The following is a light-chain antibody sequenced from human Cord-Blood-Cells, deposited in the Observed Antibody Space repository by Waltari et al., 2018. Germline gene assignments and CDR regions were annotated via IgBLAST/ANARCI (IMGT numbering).Light chain of an antibody. CDR1: QSVSSN. CDR2: GAS. J-gene: IGKJ2*03. V-gene: IGKV3-15*01. CDR3: QQYNNWPYS. Sequence: EIVMTQSPATLSVSPGERATLSCRASQSVSSNLAWYQQKPGQAPRLLIDGASTRATGIPARFSGSGSGTEFTLTIRSLQSEDLAVYYCQQYNNWPYSFGQGTKLEIK.